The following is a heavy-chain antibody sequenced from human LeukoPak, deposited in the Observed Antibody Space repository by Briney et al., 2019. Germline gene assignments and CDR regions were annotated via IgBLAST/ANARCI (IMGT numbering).Heavy chain of an antibody. Sequence: GGSLRLSCVASGFAFSNHNMDWVRQAPGKGLEWVSYISGSGDAIFYADSVRGRFTISRDNDKNSLFLQMNSLGAEDTAVYYCARIGFYESSSAFDIWGQGTMVTVSS. J-gene: IGHJ3*02. CDR3: ARIGFYESSSAFDI. CDR2: ISGSGDAI. V-gene: IGHV3-48*01. CDR1: GFAFSNHN. D-gene: IGHD3-22*01.